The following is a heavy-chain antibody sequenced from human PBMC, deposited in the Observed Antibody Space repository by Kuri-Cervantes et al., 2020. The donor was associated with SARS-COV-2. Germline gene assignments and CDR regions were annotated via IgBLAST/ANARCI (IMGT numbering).Heavy chain of an antibody. CDR1: GYTFTSYG. D-gene: IGHD3-22*01. Sequence: ASVKVSCKASGYTFTSYGLSWVRQAPGQGLEWMGWISAYNGNTNYAQKLQGRVTMTRDTSTSTVYMELSSLRSEDTAVYYCARDRAEYYYDSSGYYYAWGQGTLVTVSS. J-gene: IGHJ5*02. CDR3: ARDRAEYYYDSSGYYYA. CDR2: ISAYNGNT. V-gene: IGHV1-18*01.